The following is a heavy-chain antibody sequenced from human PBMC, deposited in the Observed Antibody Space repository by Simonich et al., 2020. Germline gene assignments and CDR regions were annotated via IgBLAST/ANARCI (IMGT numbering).Heavy chain of an antibody. D-gene: IGHD5-12*01. J-gene: IGHJ3*02. CDR3: ARDSSYYAFDI. CDR2: ISSSSSTI. CDR1: GFTFSSYS. V-gene: IGHV3-48*01. Sequence: EVQLVESGGGLVQPGGSLRLSCAASGFTFSSYSVNWVRQAPGKGREWVSYISSSSSTIYYADSGKGRFTISRDNAKNSLYLQMNSLRAEDTAVYYCARDSSYYAFDIWGQGTMVTVSS.